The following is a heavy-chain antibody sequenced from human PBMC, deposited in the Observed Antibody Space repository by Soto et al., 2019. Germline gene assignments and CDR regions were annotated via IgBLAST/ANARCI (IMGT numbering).Heavy chain of an antibody. J-gene: IGHJ6*02. CDR2: ISGSGGST. V-gene: IGHV3-23*01. Sequence: GGSLRLSCAASGFTFSSYAMSWVRQAPGKGLEWVSAISGSGGSTYYADSVKGRFTISRDNSKNTLYLQMNSLRAEDTAVYYCAKGAGIQLWHAFDYYYYGMDVWGQGTTVTVSS. CDR1: GFTFSSYA. CDR3: AKGAGIQLWHAFDYYYYGMDV. D-gene: IGHD5-18*01.